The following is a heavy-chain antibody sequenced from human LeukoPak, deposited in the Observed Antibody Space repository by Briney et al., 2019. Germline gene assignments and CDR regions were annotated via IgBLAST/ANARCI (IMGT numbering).Heavy chain of an antibody. J-gene: IGHJ6*02. CDR3: AKDYSYGYYYYGMDV. CDR2: ISGSGGST. D-gene: IGHD5-18*01. Sequence: GGSLRLSCAASGFTFSSYAMSWVRQAPGKGLEWVSAISGSGGSTYYADSAKGRFTISRDNSKNTLYLQMNSLRAEDTAVYYCAKDYSYGYYYYGMDVWGQGTTVTVSS. V-gene: IGHV3-23*01. CDR1: GFTFSSYA.